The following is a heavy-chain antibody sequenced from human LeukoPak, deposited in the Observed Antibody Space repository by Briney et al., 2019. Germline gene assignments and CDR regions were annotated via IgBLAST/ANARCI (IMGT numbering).Heavy chain of an antibody. D-gene: IGHD6-13*01. CDR3: ARAGSIWYDLGAFDI. CDR2: IYSGGST. Sequence: GGSLRLSCAASGFTVSSIYMSWVRQAPGKGLEWVSVIYSGGSTYYADSVKGRFTISRSNSKNTLYLQMNSLRTEDTAVYYCARAGSIWYDLGAFDIWGQGTMVTVSS. J-gene: IGHJ3*02. V-gene: IGHV3-53*01. CDR1: GFTVSSIY.